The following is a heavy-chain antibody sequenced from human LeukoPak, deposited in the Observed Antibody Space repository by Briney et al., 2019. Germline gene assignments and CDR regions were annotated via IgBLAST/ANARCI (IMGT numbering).Heavy chain of an antibody. CDR1: GYTFTSYY. V-gene: IGHV1-46*01. CDR2: INPSGGST. CDR3: ARGDYYGSGSYYLFYDY. J-gene: IGHJ4*02. D-gene: IGHD3-10*01. Sequence: ASVRVSCKASGYTFTSYYMHWVRQAPGQGLEWMGIINPSGGSTSYAQKFQGRVTITRNTSISTAYMELSSLRSEDTAVYYCARGDYYGSGSYYLFYDYWGQGTLVTVSS.